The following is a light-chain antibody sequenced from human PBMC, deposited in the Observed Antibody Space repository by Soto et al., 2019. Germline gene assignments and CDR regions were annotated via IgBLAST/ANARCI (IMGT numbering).Light chain of an antibody. Sequence: DIQMTQSPSSLSASVGDRVTTTCRASQSISFYLNWYRQKPGKAPKLLIYTASNVQSGVPSRISGSGSGTDFTLTISSLQPEDFATYYCQQSYNMPRTFGQGTKVDIK. CDR3: QQSYNMPRT. CDR1: QSISFY. J-gene: IGKJ1*01. CDR2: TAS. V-gene: IGKV1-39*01.